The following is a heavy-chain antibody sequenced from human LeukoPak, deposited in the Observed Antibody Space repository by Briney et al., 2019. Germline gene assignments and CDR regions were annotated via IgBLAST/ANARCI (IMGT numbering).Heavy chain of an antibody. CDR1: GGSISSYY. CDR3: ARDSRAWEQRLDYYYYYGMDV. J-gene: IGHJ6*02. Sequence: SETLSLTCTVSGGSISSYYWSWIRQPPGKGLEWLGYIYYSGSTNYNPSLKSRVTISVDTSKNQFSLKLSSVTAADTAVYYCARDSRAWEQRLDYYYYYGMDVWGQGTTVTVSS. D-gene: IGHD6-25*01. CDR2: IYYSGST. V-gene: IGHV4-59*01.